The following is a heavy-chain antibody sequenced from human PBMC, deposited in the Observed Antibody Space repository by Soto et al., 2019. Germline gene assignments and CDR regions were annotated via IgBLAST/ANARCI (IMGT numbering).Heavy chain of an antibody. CDR1: GGSISSRSYY. Sequence: QLQLQESGPGLVKPSETLSLTCTVSGGSISSRSYYWGWIRQPPGKGLEWIGSIYSSGNAYYNPSLKSRVAVSVDTSKNQFSLKVTSVTATDTAVYYCARHKDTSSRYLLPDFWGQGTLVTVSS. D-gene: IGHD6-13*01. J-gene: IGHJ4*02. V-gene: IGHV4-39*01. CDR2: IYSSGNA. CDR3: ARHKDTSSRYLLPDF.